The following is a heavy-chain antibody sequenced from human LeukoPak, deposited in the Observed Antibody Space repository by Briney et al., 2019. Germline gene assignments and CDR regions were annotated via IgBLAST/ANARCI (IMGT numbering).Heavy chain of an antibody. D-gene: IGHD3-22*01. V-gene: IGHV4-59*08. CDR1: GGSISSYY. CDR2: IYYSGST. J-gene: IGHJ4*02. CDR3: ASSSRGYYDSSGYFDY. Sequence: SETLSLTCTVSGGSISSYYWSWIRQPPGKGLEWIGYIYYSGSTNYSPSLKSRVTISVDTSKNQFSLKLSSVTAADTAVYYCASSSRGYYDSSGYFDYWGQGTLVTVSS.